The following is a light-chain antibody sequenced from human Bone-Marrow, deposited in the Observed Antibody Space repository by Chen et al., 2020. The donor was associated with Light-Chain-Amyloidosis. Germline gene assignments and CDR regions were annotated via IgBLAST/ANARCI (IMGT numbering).Light chain of an antibody. J-gene: IGKJ4*01. Sequence: EIVLTQSPGTLSLSPGERATLSCRASQSVSSSYSAWYQQKRGQAPRLLIYGASNRAIGIPDRISGRGSGTDFTLTISRLEPEDFAIYYWQHYGSSPLTFGGGTKVEIK. CDR1: QSVSSSY. CDR3: QHYGSSPLT. CDR2: GAS. V-gene: IGKV3-20*01.